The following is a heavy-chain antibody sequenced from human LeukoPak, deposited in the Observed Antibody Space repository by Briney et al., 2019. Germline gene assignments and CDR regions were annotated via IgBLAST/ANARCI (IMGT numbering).Heavy chain of an antibody. V-gene: IGHV4-39*01. Sequence: SETLSLTCTVSLGSISSSSGYYWGWIRQPPGKGLEWIGSISYSGTAYYNPSLKSRVTIFEDTSKNQFSLKLSSVTAADTAVYYCARLLRRDNGFHPWGEGTLVSVS. CDR1: LGSISSSSGYY. CDR3: ARLLRRDNGFHP. CDR2: ISYSGTA. D-gene: IGHD2/OR15-2a*01. J-gene: IGHJ5*02.